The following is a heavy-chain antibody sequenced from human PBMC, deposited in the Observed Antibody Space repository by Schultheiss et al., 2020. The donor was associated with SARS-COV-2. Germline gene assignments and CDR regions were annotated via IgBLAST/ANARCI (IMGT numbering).Heavy chain of an antibody. CDR3: ARAPYDSSGYYYGDYYYGMDV. J-gene: IGHJ6*02. CDR2: ISGSGGAT. D-gene: IGHD3-22*01. V-gene: IGHV3-23*01. CDR1: GFTFSSYA. Sequence: GGSLRLSCAASGFTFSSYAMSWVRQAPGKGLEWVSAISGSGGATYYADSVKGRFPISRDNSKNTLYLQMNSLRAEDTAVYYCARAPYDSSGYYYGDYYYGMDVWGQGTTVTVSS.